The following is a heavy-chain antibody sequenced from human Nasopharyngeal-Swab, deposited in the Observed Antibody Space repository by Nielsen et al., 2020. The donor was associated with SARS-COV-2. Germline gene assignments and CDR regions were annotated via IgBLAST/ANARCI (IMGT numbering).Heavy chain of an antibody. Sequence: GSLRLSCAASGFTFRRYWMHWVRQVPGKGLVWVSRIDTDGSTTDHADSVKGRFTISRDNAKNTLYLQMNNLRAEDTALYYCARDVAGADSAWGQGTLVTVSS. CDR1: GFTFRRYW. CDR2: IDTDGSTT. J-gene: IGHJ5*02. D-gene: IGHD2-21*01. CDR3: ARDVAGADSA. V-gene: IGHV3-74*01.